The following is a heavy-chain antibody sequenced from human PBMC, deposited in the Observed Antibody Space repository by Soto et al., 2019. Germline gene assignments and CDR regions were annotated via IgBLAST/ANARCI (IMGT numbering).Heavy chain of an antibody. Sequence: ASVKVSCKASGYTFTTYSIAWVRQAPGEGLEWMGWISPYNGNTNYAQKFQGRVTITTDTSTNTAYMELRSLRSDDTAVYYCARDPCVDNTGYFDYWGQATLVTVSS. D-gene: IGHD2-2*02. V-gene: IGHV1-18*04. J-gene: IGHJ4*02. CDR3: ARDPCVDNTGYFDY. CDR2: ISPYNGNT. CDR1: GYTFTTYS.